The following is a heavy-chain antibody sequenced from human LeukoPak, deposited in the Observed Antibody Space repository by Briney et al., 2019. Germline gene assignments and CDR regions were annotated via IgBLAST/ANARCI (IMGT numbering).Heavy chain of an antibody. CDR1: GFTFSSYW. CDR2: INSDGSST. J-gene: IGHJ6*04. V-gene: IGHV3-74*01. CDR3: ASGYCSGGSCYMASGSV. Sequence: PGGSLRLSCAASGFTFSSYWMHWVRQAPGKGLVWVSRINSDGSSTNYADSVKGRFTISRDNAKNTLYLQMNSLRAEDTAGYYCASGYCSGGSCYMASGSVWGKGTTVTVSS. D-gene: IGHD2-15*01.